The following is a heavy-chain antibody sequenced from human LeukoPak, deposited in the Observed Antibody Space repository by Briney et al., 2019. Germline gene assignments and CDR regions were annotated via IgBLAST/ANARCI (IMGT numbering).Heavy chain of an antibody. J-gene: IGHJ5*02. V-gene: IGHV1-69*05. CDR2: IIPIFGTA. CDR1: GGTFSSYA. Sequence: SVKVSCKASGGTFSSYAISWVRQAPGQGLEWMGGIIPIFGTANYAQKFQGRVTITTDESTSTAYMELSSLRSEDTAVYYCARATQATYGSSWYVPAWSWFDPWGQGTLVTVSS. CDR3: ARATQATYGSSWYVPAWSWFDP. D-gene: IGHD6-13*01.